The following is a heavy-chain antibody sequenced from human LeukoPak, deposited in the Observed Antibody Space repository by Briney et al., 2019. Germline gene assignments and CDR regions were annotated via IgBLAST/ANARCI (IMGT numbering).Heavy chain of an antibody. CDR2: ISAYNGNT. D-gene: IGHD1-26*01. V-gene: IGHV1-18*01. CDR3: ARYGGGGGGSYSPLFDY. Sequence: ASVKVSCKASGYTYTSYGISWVRQAPGQGLEWMGWISAYNGNTNYAQKLQGRVTMTTDTSTSTAYMELRSLRSDDTALYYCARYGGGGGGSYSPLFDYWGQGTLVTVSS. J-gene: IGHJ4*02. CDR1: GYTYTSYG.